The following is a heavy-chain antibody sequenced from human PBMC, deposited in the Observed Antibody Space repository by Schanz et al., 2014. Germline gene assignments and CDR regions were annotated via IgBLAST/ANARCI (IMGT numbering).Heavy chain of an antibody. CDR3: VKDLAPGGADV. V-gene: IGHV3-9*01. Sequence: EVQLVESGGGLVKPGGSLRLSCAASGFTFSNTWMSWVRQAPGKGLEWVSGILLRSGHRDYANSVKDRFIISRDRSSLYLQMNSLRAEDTAFYYCVKDLAPGGADVWGQGTTVTVSS. D-gene: IGHD2-15*01. J-gene: IGHJ6*02. CDR2: ILLRSGHR. CDR1: GFTFSNTW.